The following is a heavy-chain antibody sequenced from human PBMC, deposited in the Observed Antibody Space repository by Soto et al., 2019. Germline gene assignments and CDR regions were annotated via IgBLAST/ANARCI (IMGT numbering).Heavy chain of an antibody. CDR1: GGSVSGGSYF. V-gene: IGHV4-61*01. CDR2: FYYSGST. J-gene: IGHJ4*02. Sequence: KPSETLSLTCTVSGGSVSGGSYFWSWVRQPPGKGLEWIGYFYYSGSTKYNPSLKSRVTILEDTSKNQFSLKLNSVTAADTAVYYCASLYSGYETFDYWGQGTLVTVSS. D-gene: IGHD5-12*01. CDR3: ASLYSGYETFDY.